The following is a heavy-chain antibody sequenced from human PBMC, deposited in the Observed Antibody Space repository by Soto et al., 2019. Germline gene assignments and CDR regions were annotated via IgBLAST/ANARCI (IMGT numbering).Heavy chain of an antibody. CDR1: GGTFSSYA. Sequence: QVQLVQSGAEVKKPGSSVKVXXXASGGTFSSYAISWVRQAPGQGLEWMGGIIPIFGTANYAQKFQGRVTITADESTSTAYMELSSLRSEDTAVYYCACPDSSDYHDGAFDIWGQGTMVTVSS. CDR2: IIPIFGTA. D-gene: IGHD3-22*01. V-gene: IGHV1-69*01. J-gene: IGHJ3*02. CDR3: ACPDSSDYHDGAFDI.